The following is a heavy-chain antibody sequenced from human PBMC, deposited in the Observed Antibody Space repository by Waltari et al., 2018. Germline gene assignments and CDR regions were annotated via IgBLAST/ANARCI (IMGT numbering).Heavy chain of an antibody. D-gene: IGHD3-16*02. J-gene: IGHJ2*01. Sequence: QVQLQQWGAGLLKPSETLSLTCAVYGGSFSGYYWSWIRQPPGKGLGWIGEINHSGIPNYHPSLKRRVTISVDTAKNQFPLKLSSGNAAVTAVDYCARRGIRVWGSYRHFDLLGRGTLVTVSS. CDR2: INHSGIP. V-gene: IGHV4-34*01. CDR3: ARRGIRVWGSYRHFDL. CDR1: GGSFSGYY.